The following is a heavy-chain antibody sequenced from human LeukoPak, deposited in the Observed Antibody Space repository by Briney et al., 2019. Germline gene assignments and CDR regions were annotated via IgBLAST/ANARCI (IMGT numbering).Heavy chain of an antibody. D-gene: IGHD2-21*02. Sequence: GGSLRLSCAASGFTFSSYWMSWVRQAPGKGLEWVANIKQDGSEKYYVDSVKGRFTISRDNAKNSLYLQMNSLRAEDTAVYYCARDSLKLAYCGGDCYSLLAYSMDVWGQGTTVTVSS. CDR3: ARDSLKLAYCGGDCYSLLAYSMDV. CDR1: GFTFSSYW. V-gene: IGHV3-7*01. J-gene: IGHJ6*02. CDR2: IKQDGSEK.